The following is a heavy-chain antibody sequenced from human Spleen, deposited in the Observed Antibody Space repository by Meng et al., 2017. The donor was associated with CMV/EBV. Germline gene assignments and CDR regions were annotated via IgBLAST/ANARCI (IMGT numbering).Heavy chain of an antibody. V-gene: IGHV3-73*01. CDR1: GFTFSGSA. J-gene: IGHJ6*02. Sequence: GESLKISCAASGFTFSGSAVHWVRHTSGKGLEWVGRIRREGDTYATVYGASVTGRFIISRDDSKNTAFLQMNSLKTEDTAVYYCTRLLDAMDVWGQGTTVTVSS. CDR2: IRREGDTYAT. CDR3: TRLLDAMDV.